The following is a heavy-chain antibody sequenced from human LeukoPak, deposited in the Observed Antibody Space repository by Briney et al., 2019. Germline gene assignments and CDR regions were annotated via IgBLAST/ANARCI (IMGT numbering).Heavy chain of an antibody. V-gene: IGHV1-2*02. D-gene: IGHD1-1*01. J-gene: IGHJ6*02. CDR3: ARDGADPTARVSYYYGMDV. CDR1: GYTFTGYY. CDR2: INPNSGGT. Sequence: GASVKVSCKASGYTFTGYYMHWVRQAPGQKLEWMGWINPNSGGTNYAQKFQGRVTMTRDTSISTAYMELSRLRSDDTAVYYCARDGADPTARVSYYYGMDVWGQGTTVTVSS.